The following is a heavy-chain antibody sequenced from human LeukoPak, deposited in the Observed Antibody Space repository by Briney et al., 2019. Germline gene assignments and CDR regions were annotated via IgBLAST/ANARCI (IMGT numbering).Heavy chain of an antibody. Sequence: GGSLRLPCAASGFTFSSYWMHWVRQAPGKGLVWVSRINSDGSSTSYADSVKGRFTISRDNTKNTLYLQMNSLRAEDTAVYYCVPGGTVVDFDYWGQGTLVTVSS. CDR1: GFTFSSYW. CDR2: INSDGSST. V-gene: IGHV3-74*01. D-gene: IGHD4-23*01. J-gene: IGHJ4*02. CDR3: VPGGTVVDFDY.